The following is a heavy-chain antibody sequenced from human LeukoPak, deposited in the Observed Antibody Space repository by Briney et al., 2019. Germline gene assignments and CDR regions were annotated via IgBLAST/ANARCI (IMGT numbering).Heavy chain of an antibody. CDR3: ARDIVATALSGSRPAL. J-gene: IGHJ4*02. CDR2: INPNSGGT. Sequence: VASVKVSCKASGYTFTSYGISWVRQAPGQGLEWMGWINPNSGGTNYAQKFQGRVTMTRDTSISTAYMGLSRLRSDDTAVYYCARDIVATALSGSRPALWGQGTLVTVSS. D-gene: IGHD5-12*01. V-gene: IGHV1-2*02. CDR1: GYTFTSYG.